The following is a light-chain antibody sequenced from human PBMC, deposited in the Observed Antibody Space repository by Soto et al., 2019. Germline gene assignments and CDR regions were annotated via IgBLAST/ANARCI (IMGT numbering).Light chain of an antibody. J-gene: IGKJ3*01. CDR3: QNYNRAPLT. V-gene: IGKV1-27*01. Sequence: DIQMTQSPSSLSASVGATVTITCRASQGISNSLAWFQQKPGRVPQFLIYAASTLQPGVPPRFSGSGSGTDFTLTISSLQPEDVATYYCQNYNRAPLTFGPGTRVEIK. CDR1: QGISNS. CDR2: AAS.